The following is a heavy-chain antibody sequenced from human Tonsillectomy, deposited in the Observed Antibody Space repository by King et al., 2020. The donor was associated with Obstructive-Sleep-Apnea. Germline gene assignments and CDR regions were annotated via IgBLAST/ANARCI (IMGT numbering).Heavy chain of an antibody. V-gene: IGHV4-39*06. J-gene: IGHJ4*02. CDR2: IYYSGNT. Sequence: QLQESGPGLVKPSETLSLTCTVSGVSIRSSSYYWGWIRQPPGKGLEWIGSIYYSGNTYYNPSLKSRVTISVDTSKNQFPLKLSSGTAADTAVYYCARGWGSFDYWGQGTLVTVSS. CDR1: GVSIRSSSYY. D-gene: IGHD3-16*01. CDR3: ARGWGSFDY.